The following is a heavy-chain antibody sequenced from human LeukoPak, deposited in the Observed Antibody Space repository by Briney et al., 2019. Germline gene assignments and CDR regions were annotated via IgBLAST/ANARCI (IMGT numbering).Heavy chain of an antibody. D-gene: IGHD1-26*01. CDR3: AKSLGATSAGNDI. Sequence: GGSLRLSCAASGFTFSSYAMSWVRQAPGQGLEWVSAISGSGGSTYYADSVKGRFTISRDNSKNTLYLQMNSLRAEDTAVYYCAKSLGATSAGNDIWGQGTMVTVSS. J-gene: IGHJ3*02. CDR2: ISGSGGST. CDR1: GFTFSSYA. V-gene: IGHV3-23*01.